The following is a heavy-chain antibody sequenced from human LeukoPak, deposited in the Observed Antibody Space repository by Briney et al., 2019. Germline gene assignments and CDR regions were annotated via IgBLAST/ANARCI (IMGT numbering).Heavy chain of an antibody. CDR2: MYYSGST. CDR1: GGSISSYY. J-gene: IGHJ4*02. CDR3: ARGAYCSGGSCYADFDY. D-gene: IGHD2-15*01. V-gene: IGHV4-59*12. Sequence: SSETLSLTCTGSGGSISSYYWSWLRQPPGKGLEGIGYMYYSGSTNYNPYLKSRVTISVDTSKNQFSLKLSSVTAADTAVYYCARGAYCSGGSCYADFDYWGQGTLVTVSS.